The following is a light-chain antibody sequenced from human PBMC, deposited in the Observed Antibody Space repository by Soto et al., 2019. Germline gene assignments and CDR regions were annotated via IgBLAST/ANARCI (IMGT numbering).Light chain of an antibody. V-gene: IGKV3-11*01. CDR3: QQRSDRLS. CDR1: QSVGSN. Sequence: VVLTQSPATLSLSLGESASLSCRASQSVGSNVAWYQQKRGQAPRLLIYDATERATGIPARFTGSRSGTDFTLSISRLEPDDFAVYYCQQRSDRLSFGGGTVVEI. CDR2: DAT. J-gene: IGKJ4*01.